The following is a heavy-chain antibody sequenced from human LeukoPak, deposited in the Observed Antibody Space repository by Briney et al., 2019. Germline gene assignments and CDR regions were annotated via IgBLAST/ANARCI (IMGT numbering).Heavy chain of an antibody. V-gene: IGHV3-30*02. CDR1: GFTFRTYG. CDR2: IRYDGSNK. Sequence: GGTLRLSCAASGFTFRTYGVHWVRQAPGKGLEWVAFIRYDGSNKYYIDPVKGRFTISRNNTKNTLYLQMNRLTADDTALYHSLPPRTYYAFWGGYLTTPAYYFHHWGEGTLVTVSS. D-gene: IGHD3-3*01. J-gene: IGHJ4*02. CDR3: LPPRTYYAFWGGYLTTPAYYFHH.